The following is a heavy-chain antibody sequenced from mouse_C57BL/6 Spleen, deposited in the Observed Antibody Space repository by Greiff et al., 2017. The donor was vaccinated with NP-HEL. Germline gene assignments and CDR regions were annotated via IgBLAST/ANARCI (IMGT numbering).Heavy chain of an antibody. CDR2: IDPSDSYT. CDR3: ARGGYGSSLYYYAMDY. V-gene: IGHV1-69*01. CDR1: GYTFTSYW. D-gene: IGHD1-1*01. Sequence: QVQLKQSGAELVMPGASVKLSCKASGYTFTSYWMHWVKQRPGQGLEWIGEIDPSDSYTNYNQKFKGKSTLTVDKSSSTAYMQLSSLTSEDSAVYYCARGGYGSSLYYYAMDYWGQGTSVTVSS. J-gene: IGHJ4*01.